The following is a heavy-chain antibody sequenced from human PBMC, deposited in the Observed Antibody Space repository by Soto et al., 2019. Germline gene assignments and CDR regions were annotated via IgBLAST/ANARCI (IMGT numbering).Heavy chain of an antibody. Sequence: GGSLRLSCAASGFTFSSYWMHWVRQAPGKGLVWVSRINSDGSSTSYADSVKGRFTISRDNSKDTLYLQMSSLRAEDTAVYYCARDRPGEQHYFDFWGQGILVTVSS. CDR1: GFTFSSYW. CDR3: ARDRPGEQHYFDF. CDR2: INSDGSST. V-gene: IGHV3-74*01. D-gene: IGHD6-6*01. J-gene: IGHJ4*02.